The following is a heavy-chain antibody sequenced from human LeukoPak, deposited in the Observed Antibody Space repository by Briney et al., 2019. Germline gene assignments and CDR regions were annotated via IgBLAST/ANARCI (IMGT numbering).Heavy chain of an antibody. CDR1: GFTFDDYA. J-gene: IGHJ4*02. CDR2: ISGDGGST. D-gene: IGHD3-3*01. CDR3: AKWANYDFWSGYFDS. V-gene: IGHV3-43*02. Sequence: GGSLRLSCAASGFTFDDYAMHWVRQAPGKGLEWVSLISGDGGSTYYADSVKGRFTISRDNSKNSLYLQMNSLRTEDTALYYCAKWANYDFWSGYFDSWGQGTLAMVSS.